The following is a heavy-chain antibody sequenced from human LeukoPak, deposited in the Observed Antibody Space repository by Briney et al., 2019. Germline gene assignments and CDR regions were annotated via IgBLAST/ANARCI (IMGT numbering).Heavy chain of an antibody. D-gene: IGHD2-21*02. CDR3: ARAPRSVVVTDQPYYFDY. Sequence: ASVKVSCKASGYTFTGYYMYWVRQAPGQGLEWMGWINPNSGGTNYAQKFQGRVTMTRDTSISTAYMELSRLRSDDTAVYYCARAPRSVVVTDQPYYFDYCGQGTLVTVSS. CDR2: INPNSGGT. V-gene: IGHV1-2*02. J-gene: IGHJ4*02. CDR1: GYTFTGYY.